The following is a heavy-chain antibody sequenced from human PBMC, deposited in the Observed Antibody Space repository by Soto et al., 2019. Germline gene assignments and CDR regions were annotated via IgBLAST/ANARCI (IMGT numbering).Heavy chain of an antibody. CDR2: LSFDASKK. D-gene: IGHD6-13*01. J-gene: IGHJ6*03. V-gene: IGHV3-30*18. CDR3: AKALFDAWSSSYYYYMDV. CDR1: GFNFSAYG. Sequence: PGGSLRLSCAASGFNFSAYGMHWVRQAPGTGLELVALLSFDASKKYYADSVKGRFTISRDTSRNTLYLQMNSLRAEDTAVYYCAKALFDAWSSSYYYYMDVWGKGTTVTVSS.